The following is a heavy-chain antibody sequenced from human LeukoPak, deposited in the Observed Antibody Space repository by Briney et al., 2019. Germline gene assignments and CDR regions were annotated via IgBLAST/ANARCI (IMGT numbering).Heavy chain of an antibody. D-gene: IGHD3-9*01. CDR3: AKDPDILTGYYRETLYYFDY. V-gene: IGHV3-30*02. J-gene: IGHJ4*02. Sequence: GGSLRLSCAASGFTFSSYGMHWVRQAPGKGLEWVAFIRYDGSNKYYADSVKGRFTISRDNSKNTLYLQMNSLRAEDTAVYYCAKDPDILTGYYRETLYYFDYWGQGTLVTVSS. CDR2: IRYDGSNK. CDR1: GFTFSSYG.